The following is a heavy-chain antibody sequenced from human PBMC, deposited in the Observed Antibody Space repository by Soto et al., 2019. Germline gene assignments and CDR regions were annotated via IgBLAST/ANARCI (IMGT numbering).Heavy chain of an antibody. Sequence: ASVKVSCKASGYTFTSYAMHLVRQAPGQRLEWMGWINAGNGNTKYSQKFQGRVTITRDTSASTAYMEVSSLRSEDTAVYYCSRELHYYDSSGYYDYWGQGTLVTVSS. J-gene: IGHJ4*02. CDR2: INAGNGNT. CDR3: SRELHYYDSSGYYDY. D-gene: IGHD3-22*01. CDR1: GYTFTSYA. V-gene: IGHV1-3*01.